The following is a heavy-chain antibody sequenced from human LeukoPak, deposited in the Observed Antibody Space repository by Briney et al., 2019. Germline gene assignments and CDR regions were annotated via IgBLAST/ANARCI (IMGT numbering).Heavy chain of an antibody. V-gene: IGHV3-48*03. D-gene: IGHD1-26*01. CDR2: ISSSGSTI. CDR1: GFTFSSYE. CDR3: ARDLFRELRPFDY. Sequence: GGPLRLSCAASGFTFSSYEMNWVRQAPGKGLEWVSYISSSGSTIYYADSVKGRFTISRDNAKNSLYLQMNSLRAEDTAVYYCARDLFRELRPFDYWGQGTLVTVSS. J-gene: IGHJ4*02.